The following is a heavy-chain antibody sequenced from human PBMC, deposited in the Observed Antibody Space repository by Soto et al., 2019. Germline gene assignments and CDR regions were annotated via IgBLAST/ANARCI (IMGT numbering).Heavy chain of an antibody. D-gene: IGHD6-25*01. J-gene: IGHJ6*02. CDR2: INPKSGVT. V-gene: IGHV1-2*04. CDR1: GYTFIGYY. CDR3: ARDQAGTAAAGYYYYGLDV. Sequence: QGQLLQSGTEVKEPGASVKVSCKASGYTFIGYYMHWVRQAPGQGLEWMGWINPKSGVTTYAQKFQGWVTMTRDTSISTVYMELSRLTSDDTAVYYCARDQAGTAAAGYYYYGLDVWGQGTTVTVSS.